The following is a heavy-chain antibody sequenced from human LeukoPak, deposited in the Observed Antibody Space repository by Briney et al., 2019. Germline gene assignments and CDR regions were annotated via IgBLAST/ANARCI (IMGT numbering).Heavy chain of an antibody. D-gene: IGHD4-17*01. Sequence: PGGSLRLSCAASGFTFSSYSMNWVRQAPGKGLEWVSYISSSSSTIYYADSVKGRFTISRDNAKNSLYLQMNSLRAEDTAVYYCARDVGSYGDYHFDYWGQGTLVTVSS. CDR1: GFTFSSYS. CDR2: ISSSSSTI. V-gene: IGHV3-48*04. CDR3: ARDVGSYGDYHFDY. J-gene: IGHJ4*02.